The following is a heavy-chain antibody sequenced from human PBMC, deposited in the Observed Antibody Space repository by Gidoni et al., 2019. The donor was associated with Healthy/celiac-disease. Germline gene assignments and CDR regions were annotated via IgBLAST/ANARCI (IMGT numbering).Heavy chain of an antibody. CDR1: GFTFSGSA. D-gene: IGHD2-21*02. CDR2: IRSKANSYET. V-gene: IGHV3-73*01. CDR3: TRFRASGDLVY. Sequence: EVQLVESGGGLVQPGGSLKLSCAASGFTFSGSAMHWVRQASGKGLEWVGRIRSKANSYETAYAASVKGRFTISRDDSKNTAYLQMNSLKTEDTAVYYCTRFRASGDLVYWGQGTLVTVSS. J-gene: IGHJ4*02.